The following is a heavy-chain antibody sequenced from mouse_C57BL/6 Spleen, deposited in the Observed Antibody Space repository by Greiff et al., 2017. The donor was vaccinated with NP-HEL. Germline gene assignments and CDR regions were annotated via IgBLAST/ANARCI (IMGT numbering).Heavy chain of an antibody. D-gene: IGHD2-2*01. CDR2: IDPETGGT. CDR3: TLWLRGYYFDY. Sequence: SGAELVRPGASVTLSCMASGYTFTDYEMHWVKQTPVHGLEWIGAIDPETGGTAYNQKFKGKAILTADKSSSTAYMELRSLTSEDSAVYYCTLWLRGYYFDYWGQGTTLTVSS. V-gene: IGHV1-15*01. J-gene: IGHJ2*01. CDR1: GYTFTDYE.